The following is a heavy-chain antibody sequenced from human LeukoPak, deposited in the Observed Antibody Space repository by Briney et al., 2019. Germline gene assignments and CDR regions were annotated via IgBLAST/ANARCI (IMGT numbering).Heavy chain of an antibody. CDR3: ARVAMDSLHSPYYMDV. V-gene: IGHV1-2*02. CDR2: INPNSGGT. D-gene: IGHD5-18*01. Sequence: ASVKVSCKASGYIFTGYYMHWVRQAPGQGLEWMGWINPNSGGTNYAQKFQGRVTMTRDTSISTAYMELSRLRSDDTAVYYCARVAMDSLHSPYYMDVWGKGTTVTISS. CDR1: GYIFTGYY. J-gene: IGHJ6*03.